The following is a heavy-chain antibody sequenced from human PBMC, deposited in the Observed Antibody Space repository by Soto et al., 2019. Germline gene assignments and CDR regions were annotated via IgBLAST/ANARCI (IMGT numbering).Heavy chain of an antibody. CDR3: ARGIAAAGPDY. V-gene: IGHV4-39*01. Sequence: QLQLQESGPGLVKPSETLSLTCTVSGGSISSSSYYWGWIRQPPGKGLEWIGSIYYSGSTYYNPSLKSRVTISVDTSKNQFSLKLSSVTAADTAVYYCARGIAAAGPDYWGQGTLVTVSS. CDR2: IYYSGST. D-gene: IGHD6-13*01. J-gene: IGHJ4*02. CDR1: GGSISSSSYY.